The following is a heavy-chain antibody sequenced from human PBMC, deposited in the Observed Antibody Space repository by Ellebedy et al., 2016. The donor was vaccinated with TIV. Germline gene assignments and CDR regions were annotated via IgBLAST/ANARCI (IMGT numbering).Heavy chain of an antibody. Sequence: SETLSLTCTVSGGSISGQYWSWIRQPPGKELEWIGYVYYIGTTVYNPSIKSRVTTSVDRSKNQFSLSLTSVSPADTAVYYCARGGYYGSGSRRGHGVDVWGQGTTVIVSS. CDR3: ARGGYYGSGSRRGHGVDV. V-gene: IGHV4-59*11. J-gene: IGHJ6*02. CDR1: GGSISGQY. CDR2: VYYIGTT. D-gene: IGHD3-10*01.